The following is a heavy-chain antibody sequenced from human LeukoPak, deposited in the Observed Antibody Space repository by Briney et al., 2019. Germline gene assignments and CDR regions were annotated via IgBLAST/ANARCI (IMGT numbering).Heavy chain of an antibody. CDR3: ASSQAVALFDP. CDR1: GGSISSSNW. D-gene: IGHD6-19*01. V-gene: IGHV4-4*02. J-gene: IGHJ5*02. CDR2: IYHSGST. Sequence: SGTLSLTCAVPGGSISSSNWWSWVRLPPGRGLEWIGEIYHSGSTNYNPSLKSRVTISVDKSKNQFSLKLSSVTAADTAVYYCASSQAVALFDPWGQGTLVTVSS.